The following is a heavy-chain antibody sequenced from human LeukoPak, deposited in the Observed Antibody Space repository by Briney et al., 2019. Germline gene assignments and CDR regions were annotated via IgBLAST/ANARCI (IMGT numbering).Heavy chain of an antibody. CDR1: GGSISSYY. Sequence: SETLSLTCTVSGGSISSYYWSWIRQPPGKGLEWIGYIYYSGSTNYNPSLKSRVTISVDTSKNQFSLKLSSVTAADTAVYYCARYNAGIAAASFAFDIWGQGTMVTVSS. J-gene: IGHJ3*02. CDR2: IYYSGST. V-gene: IGHV4-59*01. CDR3: ARYNAGIAAASFAFDI. D-gene: IGHD6-13*01.